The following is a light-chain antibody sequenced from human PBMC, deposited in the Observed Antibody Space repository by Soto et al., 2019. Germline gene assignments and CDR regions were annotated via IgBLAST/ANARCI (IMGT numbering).Light chain of an antibody. J-gene: IGKJ2*01. CDR1: QSISSW. CDR3: QPYNSYYA. Sequence: DIQITQSPSTLSASVGDRVTITCRASQSISSWLAWYQQKPGKAPKLLIYKASSLESGDPSRFSGSGSGTEFTLTISSLQPDDFATYYFQPYNSYYAFGQGTKLEIK. V-gene: IGKV1-5*03. CDR2: KAS.